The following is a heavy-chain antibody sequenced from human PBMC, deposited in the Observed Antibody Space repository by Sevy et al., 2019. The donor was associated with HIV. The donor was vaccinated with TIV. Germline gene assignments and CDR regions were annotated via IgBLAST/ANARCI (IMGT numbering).Heavy chain of an antibody. J-gene: IGHJ4*02. CDR3: ARDAGYCSSTSCYRGDYFDY. V-gene: IGHV3-7*01. Sequence: GGSLRLSCAASGFTFSGNWMSWVRQAPGKGLEWVADIKEDGSEKYYVDSVKGRFTISRDNAKKSLYRQMNNLRAEETALYYCARDAGYCSSTSCYRGDYFDYWGQGTLVTVSS. D-gene: IGHD2-2*02. CDR1: GFTFSGNW. CDR2: IKEDGSEK.